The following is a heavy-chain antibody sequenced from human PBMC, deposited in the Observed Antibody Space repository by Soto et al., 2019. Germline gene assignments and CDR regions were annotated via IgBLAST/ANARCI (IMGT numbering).Heavy chain of an antibody. D-gene: IGHD6-19*01. CDR1: GFTFSSYA. J-gene: IGHJ4*02. Sequence: EVQLLESGGGLVQPGGSLRLSCAASGFTFSSYAMSWVRQAPGKGLEWVSAISGSGGSTYYADSVKGRFTISRDKSKNTLYLQMNSLRAEDTAVYYCAKGWYSSGWYIDYWGQGTLVTVSS. V-gene: IGHV3-23*01. CDR3: AKGWYSSGWYIDY. CDR2: ISGSGGST.